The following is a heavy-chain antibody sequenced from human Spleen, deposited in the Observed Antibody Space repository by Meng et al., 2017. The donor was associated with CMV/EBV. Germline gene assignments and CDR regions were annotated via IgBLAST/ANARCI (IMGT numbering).Heavy chain of an antibody. Sequence: APVQQWGAGVLKPSETLSLPCAVYGGSFSGYYWSWIRQPPGKGLEWVSAISGSGGSTYYADSVKGRFTISRDNSKNTLYLQMNSLRAEDTAVYYCAKVRIAAAGGQVWFDPWGQGTLVTVSS. D-gene: IGHD6-13*01. J-gene: IGHJ5*02. CDR2: ISGSGGST. V-gene: IGHV3-23*01. CDR3: AKVRIAAAGGQVWFDP. CDR1: GGSFSGYY.